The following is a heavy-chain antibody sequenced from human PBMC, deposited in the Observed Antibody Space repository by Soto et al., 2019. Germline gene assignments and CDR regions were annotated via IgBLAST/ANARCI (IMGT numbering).Heavy chain of an antibody. Sequence: QVQLVQSGAEVKKPGSSVKVSCEASGGTFSGHALSWVRQAPGQGPEWMGGLITLFGTTQHAQNFQDRLTIAADKSTSTSYMELSSLRFEDTAISYCARGPNWGSRFDSWGQGTLVTVSS. CDR2: LITLFGTT. CDR3: ARGPNWGSRFDS. J-gene: IGHJ4*02. D-gene: IGHD7-27*01. V-gene: IGHV1-69*06. CDR1: GGTFSGHA.